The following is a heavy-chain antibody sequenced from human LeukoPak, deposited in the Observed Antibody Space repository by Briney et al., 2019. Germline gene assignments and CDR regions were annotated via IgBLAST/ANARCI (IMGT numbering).Heavy chain of an antibody. CDR1: GGSFSHYS. CDR3: ARPTYCSVTSCTGAMDV. D-gene: IGHD2-15*01. V-gene: IGHV4-34*01. J-gene: IGHJ6*01. CDR2: IDEFGRT. Sequence: SETLSLTCAVYGGSFSHYSWNWIRQSPETGLEWIGEIDEFGRTKYNPSLKSRVTLSVDRSKNQFSLKLRSVTAADTAVYFCARPTYCSVTSCTGAMDVWGQGTTVTVSS.